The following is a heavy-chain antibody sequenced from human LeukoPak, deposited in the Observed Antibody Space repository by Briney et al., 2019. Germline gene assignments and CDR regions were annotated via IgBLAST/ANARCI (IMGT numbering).Heavy chain of an antibody. CDR2: ISYDGSNK. CDR3: ARGGGSSSSALRNYYYYSMDV. D-gene: IGHD6-6*01. J-gene: IGHJ6*02. CDR1: GFTFSSYA. Sequence: GGSLRLSCAASGFTFSSYAMHWVRQAPGKGLEWVAVISYDGSNKYYADSVKGRFTISRDNSKNTLYLQMNSLRAEDTAVYYCARGGGSSSSALRNYYYYSMDVWGQGTTVTVSS. V-gene: IGHV3-30*04.